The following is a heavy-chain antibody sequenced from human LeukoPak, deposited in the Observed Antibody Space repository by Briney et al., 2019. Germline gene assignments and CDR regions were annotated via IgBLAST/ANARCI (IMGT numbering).Heavy chain of an antibody. D-gene: IGHD3-10*01. CDR2: IRSKANSYAT. J-gene: IGHJ5*02. Sequence: GGSLRLSCAASGFTFSGSAMHWVRQASGKGLEWVGRIRSKANSYATAYAASVKGRFTISRDDSKNTAYLQMNSLKTEDTAVYYCTRPAPDSGSYNWFDPWGQGTLVTVSS. V-gene: IGHV3-73*01. CDR3: TRPAPDSGSYNWFDP. CDR1: GFTFSGSA.